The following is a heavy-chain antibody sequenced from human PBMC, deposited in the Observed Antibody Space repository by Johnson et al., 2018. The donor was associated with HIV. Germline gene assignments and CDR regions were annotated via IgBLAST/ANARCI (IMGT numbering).Heavy chain of an antibody. Sequence: QVQLVESGGGVVQPGRSLRLSCAASGFSFSSYAMHWVRQAPGKGLEWVTVISYDGSNKYYADSVKGRFTISRDNSKNTLYVQMNSLRTEDTAVYYCASGDDDGFWGQGPMVPVSS. J-gene: IGHJ3*01. V-gene: IGHV3-30*04. D-gene: IGHD5-12*01. CDR3: ASGDDDGF. CDR1: GFSFSSYA. CDR2: ISYDGSNK.